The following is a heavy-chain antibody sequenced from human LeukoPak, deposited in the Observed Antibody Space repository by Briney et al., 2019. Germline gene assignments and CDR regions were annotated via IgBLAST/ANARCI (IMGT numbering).Heavy chain of an antibody. D-gene: IGHD3-9*01. CDR2: IIPIFGTA. J-gene: IGHJ6*04. CDR1: GGTFSSYA. Sequence: ASVKVSCKASGGTFSSYAISWVRQAPGQGLEWMGGIIPIFGTANYAQKFQGRVTITADESTSTAYMELSSLRSEGTAVYYCARDEPAPNYDILTGYYRNYYYGMDVWGKGTTVTVSS. V-gene: IGHV1-69*13. CDR3: ARDEPAPNYDILTGYYRNYYYGMDV.